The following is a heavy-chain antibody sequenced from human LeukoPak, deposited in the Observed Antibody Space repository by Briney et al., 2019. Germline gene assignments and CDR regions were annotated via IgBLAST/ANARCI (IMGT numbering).Heavy chain of an antibody. CDR1: GFTFSRYW. CDR3: ARDGGASSSPLDAFDI. Sequence: GGSLRLSWAASGFTFSRYWMSGVRQAPGKGRGGVANIKQDGSEKYYVDSAKGRFTISRDNAKNSLYLQMNSLRAEDTAVYYCARDGGASSSPLDAFDIWGQRTMVTVSS. J-gene: IGHJ3*02. D-gene: IGHD6-6*01. CDR2: IKQDGSEK. V-gene: IGHV3-7*01.